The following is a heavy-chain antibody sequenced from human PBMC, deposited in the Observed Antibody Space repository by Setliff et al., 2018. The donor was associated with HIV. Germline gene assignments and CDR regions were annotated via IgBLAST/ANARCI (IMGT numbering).Heavy chain of an antibody. V-gene: IGHV7-4-1*01. CDR2: INTNNGNP. CDR3: ARDDYANTDLDF. CDR1: GYTFTDYG. Sequence: VKVSCKASGYTFTDYGINWVRQAPGQGLEWMGWINTNNGNPMYAQGFTGRFVFSSDTSVRTAYLQIVGLKTEDTAVYFCARDDYANTDLDFWGPGTPVTVSS. D-gene: IGHD4-17*01. J-gene: IGHJ4*02.